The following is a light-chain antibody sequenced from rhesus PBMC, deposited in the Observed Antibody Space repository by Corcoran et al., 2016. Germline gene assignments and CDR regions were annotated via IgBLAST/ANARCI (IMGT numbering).Light chain of an antibody. Sequence: QAALTQPRSVSGSPGQSVTISCTGTSNDIGAYNYVSWYQQHPGTAPKLMISEVSKRPSGVSDRFSGSKSGNTASLTISGLQAEDEADYHCSSYAGSNIYIFGAGTRLTVL. CDR1: SNDIGAYNY. J-gene: IGLJ1*01. CDR3: SSYAGSNIYI. CDR2: EVS. V-gene: IGLV2-32*02.